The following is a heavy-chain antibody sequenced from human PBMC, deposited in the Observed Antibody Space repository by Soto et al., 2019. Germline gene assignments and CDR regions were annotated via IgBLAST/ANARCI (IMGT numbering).Heavy chain of an antibody. CDR1: GYTFTSYG. CDR2: INAANGDT. J-gene: IGHJ5*02. D-gene: IGHD6-13*01. V-gene: IGHV1-3*01. CDR3: VRRHVSATGIDWFDP. Sequence: ASVKVSCKASGYTFTSYGIHWVRQAPGQRLEWMGWINAANGDTKYSPKFQGRVTITKDTSASTAYMELSSLRSEDTAVYYCVRRHVSATGIDWFDPWGQGTLVTVSS.